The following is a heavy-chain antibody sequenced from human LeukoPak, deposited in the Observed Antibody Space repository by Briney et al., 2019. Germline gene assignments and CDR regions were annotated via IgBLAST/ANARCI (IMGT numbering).Heavy chain of an antibody. CDR1: GDSVSSNSAA. Sequence: SQTLSLTCAISGDSVSSNSAAWNWIRQSPSRGLEWLGRTYYRCKWYNDYAVSVKSRITINPDTSKNQFSLQLNSVTPEDTAVYYCARDRPGELLWFGELFGYYGMDVWGQGTTVTVSS. V-gene: IGHV6-1*01. D-gene: IGHD3-10*01. J-gene: IGHJ6*02. CDR2: TYYRCKWYN. CDR3: ARDRPGELLWFGELFGYYGMDV.